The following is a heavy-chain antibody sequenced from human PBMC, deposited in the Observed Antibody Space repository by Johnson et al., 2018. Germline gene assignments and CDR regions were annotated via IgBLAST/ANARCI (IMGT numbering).Heavy chain of an antibody. Sequence: VQLVETGGGLVQPGGSLKLSCAASGFTFSNYGVHWVRQAPGRGLEWVALISYDGSNKYYLDSVKGRFTISRDNSKNTLFLQMNSLRAEDTALYYCAKVRDSSRWGDAFDIWGQGTMVTVSS. CDR1: GFTFSNYG. CDR2: ISYDGSNK. V-gene: IGHV3-30*18. D-gene: IGHD6-13*01. CDR3: AKVRDSSRWGDAFDI. J-gene: IGHJ3*02.